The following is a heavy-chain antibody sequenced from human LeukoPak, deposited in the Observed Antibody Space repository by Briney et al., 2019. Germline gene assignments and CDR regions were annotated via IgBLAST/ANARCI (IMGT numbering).Heavy chain of an antibody. V-gene: IGHV1-69*05. CDR3: ARGCSSTSCYYGFDP. D-gene: IGHD2-2*01. Sequence: SVKVSCKASGGTFSSYAIGWVRQAPGQGLEWMGGIIPIFGTANYAQKFQGRVTITTDESTSTAYMELSSLRSEDTAVYYCARGCSSTSCYYGFDPWGQGTLVTVSS. CDR1: GGTFSSYA. CDR2: IIPIFGTA. J-gene: IGHJ5*02.